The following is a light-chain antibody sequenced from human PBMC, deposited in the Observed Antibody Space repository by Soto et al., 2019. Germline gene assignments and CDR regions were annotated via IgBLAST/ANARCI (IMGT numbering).Light chain of an antibody. Sequence: QSALTQPASVSGSPGQSITISCTGTSSDVGGYNFVSWYQQHPGKVPKLLISDVTNRPSGISDRFSGSKSGNTASLTISGLQADDEADYYCSSYTSGSTPMIFGGGTKVTVL. V-gene: IGLV2-14*03. CDR1: SSDVGGYNF. J-gene: IGLJ2*01. CDR3: SSYTSGSTPMI. CDR2: DVT.